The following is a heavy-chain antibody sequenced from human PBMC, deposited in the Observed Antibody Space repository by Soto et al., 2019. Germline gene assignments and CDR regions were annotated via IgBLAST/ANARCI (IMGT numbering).Heavy chain of an antibody. D-gene: IGHD3-22*01. V-gene: IGHV3-53*02. Sequence: VQLVETGGGLIQPGGSLRLSCAASGFTVSSKYMSWVRQAPGKGLEWVSVIYSGGSTYYADSVKGRFTISRDNSKNTLFLQMNSLRAEDTAVYFCARSGDYQRFDYWGQGTLVTVSS. CDR2: IYSGGST. CDR1: GFTVSSKY. J-gene: IGHJ4*02. CDR3: ARSGDYQRFDY.